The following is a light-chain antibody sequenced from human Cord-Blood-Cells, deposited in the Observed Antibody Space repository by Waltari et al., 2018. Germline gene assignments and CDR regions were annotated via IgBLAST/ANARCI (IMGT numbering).Light chain of an antibody. J-gene: IGLJ1*01. V-gene: IGLV2-23*02. Sequence: QSALTQPASVSGSPGQSITISCTGTSSDVGSYNLVSWYQQHPGKAPKLMIVEVSKRPSGVSNRFSGSKAGNTPSLTISGLQAEDWADYYCASYAGSSTYVFGTGTKVTVL. CDR3: ASYAGSSTYV. CDR2: EVS. CDR1: SSDVGSYNL.